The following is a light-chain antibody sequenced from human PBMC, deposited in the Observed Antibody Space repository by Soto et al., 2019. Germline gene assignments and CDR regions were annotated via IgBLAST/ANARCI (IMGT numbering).Light chain of an antibody. CDR1: PSISDT. J-gene: IGKJ5*01. Sequence: VITQSPATLSVSPGGRATLSCRASPSISDTLAWYQQKPGQAPRLLIHGASTRAPGFPSRFSGSGSGTEFTLTISNLQPEDFAVYFCQQYHNGPPITFGQGTRLEIK. CDR2: GAS. V-gene: IGKV3-15*01. CDR3: QQYHNGPPIT.